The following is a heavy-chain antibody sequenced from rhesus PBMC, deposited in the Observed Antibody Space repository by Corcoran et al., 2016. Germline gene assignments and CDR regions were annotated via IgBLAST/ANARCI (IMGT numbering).Heavy chain of an antibody. CDR1: GGSISDDYY. CDR2: IYGSGGGT. Sequence: QVQLQESGPGLVKPSETLSLTCAVSGGSISDDYYWSWIRQPPGKGLEWIGYIYGSGGGTNYNPALKKRVTSSVDTSETHCSVKLSSVTAADTAVYYCARDLGSGSYYNHDAFDFWGKGLRVTVS. CDR3: ARDLGSGSYYNHDAFDF. D-gene: IGHD3-16*01. J-gene: IGHJ3*01. V-gene: IGHV4-106*01.